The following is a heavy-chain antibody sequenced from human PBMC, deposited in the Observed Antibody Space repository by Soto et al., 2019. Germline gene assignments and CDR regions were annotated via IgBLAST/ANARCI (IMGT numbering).Heavy chain of an antibody. Sequence: ASVKVSCKASGYTFASYYIHWVRQAPGQGLEWMGIINPSGGSTSYAQRFQGRVTMTRDTSTSTVYMDLNSLRSEDTAVYYCARDRNVREYYDNSGHLNWFDSWGQGTLVTVSS. J-gene: IGHJ5*01. CDR2: INPSGGST. CDR3: ARDRNVREYYDNSGHLNWFDS. D-gene: IGHD3-22*01. CDR1: GYTFASYY. V-gene: IGHV1-46*01.